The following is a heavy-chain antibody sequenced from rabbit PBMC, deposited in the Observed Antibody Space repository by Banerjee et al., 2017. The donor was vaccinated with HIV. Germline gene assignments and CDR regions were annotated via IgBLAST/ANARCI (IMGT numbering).Heavy chain of an antibody. CDR1: GFSFSSNYW. V-gene: IGHV1S40*01. J-gene: IGHJ4*01. D-gene: IGHD1-1*01. CDR3: ARDIVGGGGYGL. CDR2: INTGSGSA. Sequence: QSLEESGGDLVKPGGTLTLTCTASGFSFSSNYWISWVRQAPGKGLEWIGCINTGSGSAYYASWVKGRFTISKTSSTTVTLQMTSLTAADTATYFCARDIVGGGGYGLWGPGTLVTVS.